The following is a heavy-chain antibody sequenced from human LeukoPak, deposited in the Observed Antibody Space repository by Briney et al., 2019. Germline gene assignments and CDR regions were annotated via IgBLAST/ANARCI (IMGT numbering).Heavy chain of an antibody. CDR2: IRYDGSKK. CDR1: GYTFSSYG. CDR3: AKDHHRRLYDSQARDTFDI. J-gene: IGHJ3*02. D-gene: IGHD3-22*01. Sequence: GGSLRLSCAASGYTFSSYGMNWVRQAPGKGLEWGAFIRYDGSKKYSADSVKGRFTISRDNSKNTLYLQMNSLRAEDTAVYYCAKDHHRRLYDSQARDTFDIWGQGTMVTVSS. V-gene: IGHV3-30*02.